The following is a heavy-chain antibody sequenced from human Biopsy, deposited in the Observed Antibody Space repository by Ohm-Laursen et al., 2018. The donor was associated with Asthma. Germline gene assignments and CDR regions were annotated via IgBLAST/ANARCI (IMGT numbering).Heavy chain of an antibody. Sequence: GSLRLSCSAAGFTVSRDHMFWVRQAPGKGLEWVSVIYSGGTSDTADSVRGRFTISRDFYKNTLYLQMDSLRAEDTAVYYCAREGVNYYDSSGYLEYWGQGTLVTVSS. CDR3: AREGVNYYDSSGYLEY. D-gene: IGHD3-22*01. V-gene: IGHV3-53*01. J-gene: IGHJ4*02. CDR1: GFTVSRDH. CDR2: IYSGGTS.